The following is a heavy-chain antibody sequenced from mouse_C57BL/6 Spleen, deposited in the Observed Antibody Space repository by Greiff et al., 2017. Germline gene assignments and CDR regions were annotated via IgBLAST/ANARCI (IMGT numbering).Heavy chain of an antibody. CDR1: GFSLTSYG. CDR3: AKGDYGSSQGFAY. CDR2: IWGDGST. V-gene: IGHV2-3*01. D-gene: IGHD1-1*01. J-gene: IGHJ3*01. Sequence: VQLVESGPGLVAPSQSLSITCTVSGFSLTSYGVSWVRQPPGKGLEWLGVIWGDGSTNYHSALISRLSISKDNTKSQVFLKLNSLQTDYTATYYCAKGDYGSSQGFAYWGQGTLVTVSA.